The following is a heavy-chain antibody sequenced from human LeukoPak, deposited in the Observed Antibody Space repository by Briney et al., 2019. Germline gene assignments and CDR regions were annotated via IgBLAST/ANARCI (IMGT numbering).Heavy chain of an antibody. V-gene: IGHV4-34*01. CDR1: GGSFSGYY. D-gene: IGHD6-13*01. CDR3: ARLKQQLVRYNWFDP. CDR2: INHSGST. Sequence: SETLSLTCAVYGGSFSGYYWSWIRQPPGKGLEWIGEINHSGSTNYNPSLKSRVTISVDTSKNQFSLKLSSVTAADTAVYYCARLKQQLVRYNWFDPWGQGTLVTVSS. J-gene: IGHJ5*02.